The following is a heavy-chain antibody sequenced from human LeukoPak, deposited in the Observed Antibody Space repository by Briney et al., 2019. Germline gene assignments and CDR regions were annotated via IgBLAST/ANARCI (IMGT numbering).Heavy chain of an antibody. CDR3: ARVGAYSSSSAADFDY. Sequence: ASVKVSCKASGYTFTGYYMHWVRQAPGQGLEWMGWINPNSGGTNYAQKFQGRVTMTRDTSISTAYMELSRLRSDDTAVYYCARVGAYSSSSAADFDYWGQGTLVTVSS. CDR2: INPNSGGT. J-gene: IGHJ4*02. D-gene: IGHD6-6*01. CDR1: GYTFTGYY. V-gene: IGHV1-2*02.